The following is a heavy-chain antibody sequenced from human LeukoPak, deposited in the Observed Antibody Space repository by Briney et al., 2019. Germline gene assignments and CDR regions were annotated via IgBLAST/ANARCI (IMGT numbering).Heavy chain of an antibody. CDR3: VRLLDLDY. J-gene: IGHJ4*02. CDR1: GFTFSRYW. CDR2: IYSDGSMT. Sequence: AGGSLRLSCAASGFTFSRYWMHWVRQAPGKGLVWVSRIYSDGSMTDYADPVKGRFTISRDNAENTLYLQTNSLKAEDTAVYYCVRLLDLDYWGQGTLVTVSS. D-gene: IGHD3-10*01. V-gene: IGHV3-74*01.